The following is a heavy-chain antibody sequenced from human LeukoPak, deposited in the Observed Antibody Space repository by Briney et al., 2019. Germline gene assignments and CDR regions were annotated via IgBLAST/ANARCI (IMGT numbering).Heavy chain of an antibody. CDR1: GFTFSRYD. CDR2: IGTAFDT. CDR3: ARTRTTPGIGGLQMRYFDY. Sequence: GGSLRLSCEASGFTFSRYDMHWVRQAPGKGLEWVSGIGTAFDTFYQGSVKGRFTISRENAKNSLHLQMNSLTVEDTAVYYCARTRTTPGIGGLQMRYFDYWGQGTLVSISS. V-gene: IGHV3-13*01. J-gene: IGHJ4*02. D-gene: IGHD3-16*01.